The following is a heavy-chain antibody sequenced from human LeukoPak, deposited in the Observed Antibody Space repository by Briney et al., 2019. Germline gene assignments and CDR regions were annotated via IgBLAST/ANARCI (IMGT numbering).Heavy chain of an antibody. CDR3: ARCSYYYYYMDV. V-gene: IGHV3-11*04. CDR1: GFTFSDYY. D-gene: IGHD3-10*02. CDR2: ISSSGSTI. Sequence: GGSLGLSCAASGFTFSDYYMSWIRQAPGKGLEWVSYISSSGSTIYYADSVKGRFTISRDNAKNSLYLQMNSLRAEDTAVYYCARCSYYYYYMDVWGKGTTVTVSS. J-gene: IGHJ6*03.